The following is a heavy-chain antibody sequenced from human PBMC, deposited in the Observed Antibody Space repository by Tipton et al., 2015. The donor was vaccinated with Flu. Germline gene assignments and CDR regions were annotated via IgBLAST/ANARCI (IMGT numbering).Heavy chain of an antibody. CDR3: ARHTGDSVRGVIDY. CDR2: IYHSETT. D-gene: IGHD3-10*02. V-gene: IGHV4-38-2*01. Sequence: TLSLTCSVSGYSIRSAYYWGWVRRPPGKGLEWIGTIYHSETTYYNPSLKSRLTISVDTSKNQFSLRLGSVTAADTAVYYCARHTGDSVRGVIDYWGQGTLVTVSS. J-gene: IGHJ4*02. CDR1: GYSIRSAYY.